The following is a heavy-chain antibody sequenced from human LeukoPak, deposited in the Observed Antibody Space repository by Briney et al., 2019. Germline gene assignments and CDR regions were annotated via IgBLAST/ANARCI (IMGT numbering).Heavy chain of an antibody. V-gene: IGHV3-23*01. CDR2: ISGSGGNS. CDR3: AKDHVVEGDS. D-gene: IGHD3-16*01. CDR1: GFTFSSYV. Sequence: PGGSLRLSCAASGFTFSSYVMTWVRQAPGKGLEWVSAISGSGGNSNYADSVKGRFTISRDNSKNTLYLQMNSLRAEDTAVYYCAKDHVVEGDSWGQGTLVTVSS. J-gene: IGHJ4*02.